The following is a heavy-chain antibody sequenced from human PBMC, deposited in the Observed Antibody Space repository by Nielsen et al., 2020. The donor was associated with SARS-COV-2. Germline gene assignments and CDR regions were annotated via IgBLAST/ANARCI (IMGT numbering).Heavy chain of an antibody. V-gene: IGHV3-43*02. CDR2: ISGDGGST. J-gene: IGHJ6*02. D-gene: IGHD5-18*01. CDR1: GFTFDDYA. CDR3: AKDDPYSYGFYYYYGMDV. Sequence: GESLKISCAASGFTFDDYAMHWVRQAPGKGLEWVSLISGDGGSTYYADSVKGRFTISRDNSKNSLYLQMNSLRTEDTALYYCAKDDPYSYGFYYYYGMDVWGQGTTVTVSS.